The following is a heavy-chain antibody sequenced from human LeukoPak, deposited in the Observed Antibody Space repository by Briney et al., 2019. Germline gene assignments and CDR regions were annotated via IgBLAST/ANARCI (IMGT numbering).Heavy chain of an antibody. D-gene: IGHD3-3*01. Sequence: GSLRLSCAASGFTFSSYAMHWVRQAPGKGLEWVAVISYDGSNKYYADSVKGRFTISRDNSKNTLYLQMSSLRAEDTAVYYCAREQREWSRDYYYYYMDVWGKGTTVTVSS. CDR3: AREQREWSRDYYYYYMDV. J-gene: IGHJ6*03. CDR2: ISYDGSNK. V-gene: IGHV3-30*15. CDR1: GFTFSSYA.